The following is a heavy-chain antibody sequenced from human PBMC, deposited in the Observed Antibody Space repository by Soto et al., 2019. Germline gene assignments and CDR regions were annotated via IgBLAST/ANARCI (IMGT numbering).Heavy chain of an antibody. V-gene: IGHV1-18*01. CDR3: AREADYYDSSGYPLDWFDP. J-gene: IGHJ5*02. CDR2: ISAYNGNT. D-gene: IGHD3-22*01. Sequence: AASVKVSCKASGYTFTSYGISWVRQAPGQGLEWMGWISAYNGNTNYAQKLQGRVTMTTDTSTSTAYMELRSLRSDDTAVYYCAREADYYDSSGYPLDWFDPWGQGTLVTVSS. CDR1: GYTFTSYG.